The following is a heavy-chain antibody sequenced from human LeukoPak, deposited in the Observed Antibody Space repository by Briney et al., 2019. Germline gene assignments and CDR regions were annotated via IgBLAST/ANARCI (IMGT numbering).Heavy chain of an antibody. J-gene: IGHJ4*02. CDR3: ALYDFWSGYYTFDY. V-gene: IGHV1-2*02. CDR1: GYTFTGYY. D-gene: IGHD3-3*01. CDR2: INPNSGGT. Sequence: ASVKVSCKASGYTFTGYYMHWVRQAPGQGHEWMGWINPNSGGTNYAQKFQGRVTMTRDTSISTAYMELSRLRSDDTAVYYCALYDFWSGYYTFDYWGQGTLVTVSS.